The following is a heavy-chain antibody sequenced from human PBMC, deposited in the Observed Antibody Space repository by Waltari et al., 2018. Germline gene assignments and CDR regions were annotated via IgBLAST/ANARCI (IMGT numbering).Heavy chain of an antibody. CDR1: GFTFSSYE. V-gene: IGHV3-48*03. J-gene: IGHJ4*02. CDR3: ARTCRNTIPHDY. D-gene: IGHD2-2*01. CDR2: ISSSGSTI. Sequence: EVQLVESGGGLVQPGGSLRLSCAASGFTFSSYEMHWFRQAPGKGLEWVSYISSSGSTIYYADSVKGRFTISRDNAKNSLYLQMNSLRAEDTAVYYCARTCRNTIPHDYWGQGTLVTVSS.